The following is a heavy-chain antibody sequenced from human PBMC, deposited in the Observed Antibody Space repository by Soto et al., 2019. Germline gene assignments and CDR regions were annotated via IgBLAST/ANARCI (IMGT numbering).Heavy chain of an antibody. D-gene: IGHD4-17*01. CDR1: GGSISSYY. J-gene: IGHJ4*02. CDR2: IYYSGST. CDR3: ARADYGRGDFDY. Sequence: SETLSLTCTVSGGSISSYYWSWIRQPPGKGLEWIGYIYYSGSTNYNPSLKSRVTISVDTSKNQFSLKLSSVTAADTAVYYCARADYGRGDFDYWGQGTLVTVSS. V-gene: IGHV4-59*01.